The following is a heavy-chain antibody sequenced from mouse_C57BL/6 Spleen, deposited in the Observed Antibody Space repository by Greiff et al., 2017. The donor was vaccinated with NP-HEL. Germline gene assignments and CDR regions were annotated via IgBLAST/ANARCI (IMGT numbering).Heavy chain of an antibody. V-gene: IGHV5-15*01. CDR1: GFTFSDYG. CDR2: ISNLAYSI. Sequence: DVQLVESGGGLVQPGGSLKLSCAASGFTFSDYGMAWVRQAPRKGPEWVAFISNLAYSIYYADTVTGRFTISRENAKNTLYLEMSSLRSEDTAMYYCARNYGSSYGYFDVWGTGTTVTVSS. J-gene: IGHJ1*03. D-gene: IGHD1-1*01. CDR3: ARNYGSSYGYFDV.